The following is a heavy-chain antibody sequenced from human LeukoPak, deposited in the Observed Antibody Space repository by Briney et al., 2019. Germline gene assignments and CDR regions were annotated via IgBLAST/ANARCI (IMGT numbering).Heavy chain of an antibody. CDR2: INHSGST. Sequence: PSETLSLTCAVYGGSFSGYYWSWIRQPPGKGLEWIGEINHSGSTNYNPSLKSRVTISIDTSKNQFSLKLSSVTAADTAGYYCARGWNYYDSNFDYWGQGTLVTVSS. CDR1: GGSFSGYY. V-gene: IGHV4-34*01. D-gene: IGHD3-22*01. CDR3: ARGWNYYDSNFDY. J-gene: IGHJ4*02.